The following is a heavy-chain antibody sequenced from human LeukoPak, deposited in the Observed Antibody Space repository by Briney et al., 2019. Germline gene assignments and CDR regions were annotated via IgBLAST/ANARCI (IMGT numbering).Heavy chain of an antibody. J-gene: IGHJ4*02. CDR1: GGTLSSYA. CDR2: IIPILGIA. V-gene: IGHV1-69*04. CDR3: ARYYYDSSGYLDY. D-gene: IGHD3-22*01. Sequence: SVKVSCKASGGTLSSYAISWVRQAPGQGLEWMGRIIPILGIANYAQKFQGRVTITADKSTSTAYMELSSLRSEDTAVYYCARYYYDSSGYLDYWGQGTLVTVSS.